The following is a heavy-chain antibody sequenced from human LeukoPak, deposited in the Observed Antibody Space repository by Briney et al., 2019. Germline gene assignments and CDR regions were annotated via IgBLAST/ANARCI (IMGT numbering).Heavy chain of an antibody. J-gene: IGHJ5*02. Sequence: SETLSLTCTVSGGSISSSSYYWGWIRQPPGKGLEWIGSIYYGGSTYYNPSLKSRVTISVDTSKNQFSLKLSSVTAADTAVYYCATQMATITLGVTLAWGQGTLVTVSS. CDR1: GGSISSSSYY. CDR2: IYYGGST. V-gene: IGHV4-39*01. CDR3: ATQMATITLGVTLA. D-gene: IGHD5-24*01.